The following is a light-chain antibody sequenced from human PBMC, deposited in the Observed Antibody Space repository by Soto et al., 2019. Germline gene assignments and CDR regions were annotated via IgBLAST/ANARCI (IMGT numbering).Light chain of an antibody. CDR3: SSYTSSSTYV. V-gene: IGLV2-14*01. CDR1: SSDVGGYEY. Sequence: QSVLTQPASVSGSPGQSITISCTGTSSDVGGYEYVSWYQQHPGKAPKLMIYEVTNRPSGVSNRFSGSKSGNTASLTISGLQAEDEADYYCSSYTSSSTYVFGTGTKVTVL. J-gene: IGLJ1*01. CDR2: EVT.